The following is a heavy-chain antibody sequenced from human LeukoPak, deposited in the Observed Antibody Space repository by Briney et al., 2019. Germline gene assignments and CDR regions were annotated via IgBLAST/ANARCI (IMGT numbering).Heavy chain of an antibody. V-gene: IGHV3-53*01. Sequence: PGGSLRLSCAASGFTVSRNYMSWVRQAPGKGLEWVSVIYSGGSTYYADSVKGRFTISRDNSKNTLYLQMNSLRAEDTAVYYCATAVTNTRFDYWGQGSLVTVSS. J-gene: IGHJ4*02. CDR2: IYSGGST. CDR1: GFTVSRNY. D-gene: IGHD4-17*01. CDR3: ATAVTNTRFDY.